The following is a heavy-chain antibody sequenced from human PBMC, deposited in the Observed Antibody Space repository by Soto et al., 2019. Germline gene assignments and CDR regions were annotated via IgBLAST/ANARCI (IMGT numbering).Heavy chain of an antibody. J-gene: IGHJ3*02. CDR3: AKVKGVTMDAFDI. D-gene: IGHD4-17*01. Sequence: GGSLRLSCAASGFTFSSYGMHWVRQAPGKGLEWVAVISYDGSNKYYADSVKGRFTISRDNSKNTLYLQMNSLRAEDTAVYYCAKVKGVTMDAFDIWGQGTMVTVSS. V-gene: IGHV3-30*18. CDR1: GFTFSSYG. CDR2: ISYDGSNK.